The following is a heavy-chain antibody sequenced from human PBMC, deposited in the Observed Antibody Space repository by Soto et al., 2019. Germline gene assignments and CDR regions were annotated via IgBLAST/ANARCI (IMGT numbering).Heavy chain of an antibody. Sequence: RLSCAASGFTFSSYAMHWVRQAPGKGLEWVAVISYDGSNKYYADSVKGRFTISRDNSKNTLYLQMNSLRAEDTAVYYCARDLGLAAAPGNWFDPWGQGTLVTVSS. V-gene: IGHV3-30-3*01. CDR2: ISYDGSNK. CDR3: ARDLGLAAAPGNWFDP. CDR1: GFTFSSYA. D-gene: IGHD6-19*01. J-gene: IGHJ5*02.